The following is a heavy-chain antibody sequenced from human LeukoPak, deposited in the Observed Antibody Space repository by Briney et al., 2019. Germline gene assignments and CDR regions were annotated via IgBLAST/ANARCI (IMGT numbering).Heavy chain of an antibody. CDR3: ARPGITLGGVIVDHPFDF. J-gene: IGHJ4*02. CDR2: IYPGDSDT. Sequence: GESLKISCKGSGYSFTSYWIGWVRQMPGKGLGWMGIIYPGDSDTKYSPSFQGQVTISVDKSISTAYLQWSSLKASDTAMYYCARPGITLGGVIVDHPFDFWGQGTLVTVSS. CDR1: GYSFTSYW. D-gene: IGHD3-16*02. V-gene: IGHV5-51*01.